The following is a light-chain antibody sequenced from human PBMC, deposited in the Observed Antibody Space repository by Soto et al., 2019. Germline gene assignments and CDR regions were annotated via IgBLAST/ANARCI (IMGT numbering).Light chain of an antibody. CDR2: GNS. CDR1: SSDIGASNY. CDR3: AAWDDSLSGVV. V-gene: IGLV2-14*03. Sequence: SALTQPASVSGSPGQSITISCTGTSSDIGASNYVSWYQQHPGKAPKLLMHGNSQRPSGVPDRFSGSKSGTSASLAISGLRTEDEADYYCAAWDDSLSGVVFGGGTKLTVL. J-gene: IGLJ2*01.